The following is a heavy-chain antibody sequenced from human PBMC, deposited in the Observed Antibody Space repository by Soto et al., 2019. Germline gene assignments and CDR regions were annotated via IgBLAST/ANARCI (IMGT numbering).Heavy chain of an antibody. J-gene: IGHJ4*02. V-gene: IGHV3-15*07. CDR3: TVPGYCSGGSCDDY. D-gene: IGHD2-15*01. Sequence: GGSLRLSCAASGFTFSHTWMNWVRQAPGKGLEWVGRIKSKTDGGTTDFAAPVKGRFAISRDDSKNTAYLQMNSLKTEDTAVYYCTVPGYCSGGSCDDYWGQGALVTVSS. CDR1: GFTFSHTW. CDR2: IKSKTDGGTT.